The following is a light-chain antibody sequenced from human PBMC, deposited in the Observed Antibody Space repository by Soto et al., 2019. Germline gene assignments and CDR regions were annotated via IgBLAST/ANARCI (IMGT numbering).Light chain of an antibody. CDR3: SSYAGSYTWV. CDR1: SSDVGGYNY. J-gene: IGLJ3*02. CDR2: DVS. Sequence: QSVLTQPRSVSGSPGQSVTISCTGTSSDVGGYNYVSWYQQHPGKAPKLMIYDVSKRPSGVPDRFSGSKSGSTASLTISGLQAEDEADYYCSSYAGSYTWVFGGGTKVTVL. V-gene: IGLV2-11*01.